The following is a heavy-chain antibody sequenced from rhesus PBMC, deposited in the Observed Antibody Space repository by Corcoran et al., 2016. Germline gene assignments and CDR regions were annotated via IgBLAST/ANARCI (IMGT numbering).Heavy chain of an antibody. CDR3: TRDYFDY. J-gene: IGHJ4*01. V-gene: IGHV1S9*01. CDR1: GYTFPSYY. CDR2: INPINGNT. Sequence: QVQLVQSGAEVKKPGASVKLSCKASGYTFPSYYINWVGQAPGQELEWIGWINPINGNTGYAQKFQGRVTMTRDTSTSTAYMELSSLRSEDTAVYYCTRDYFDYWGQGVLVTVSS.